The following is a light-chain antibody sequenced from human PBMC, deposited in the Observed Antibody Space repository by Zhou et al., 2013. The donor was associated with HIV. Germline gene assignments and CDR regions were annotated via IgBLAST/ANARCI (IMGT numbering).Light chain of an antibody. Sequence: DIQMTQTPSTVSASIGGRVTISCRASQNIKTWLAWYQQKPGAAPKLLMQKATSLEGDVLSRFSGSGSGTQFNLTVSRLQSDDSATYSCQQYWRPPLTFGGGTKVEIK. CDR1: QNIKTW. J-gene: IGKJ4*01. CDR3: QQYWRPPLT. CDR2: KAT. V-gene: IGKV1-5*03.